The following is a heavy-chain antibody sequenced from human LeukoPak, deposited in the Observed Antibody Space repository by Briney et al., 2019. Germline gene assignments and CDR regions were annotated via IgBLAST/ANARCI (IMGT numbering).Heavy chain of an antibody. J-gene: IGHJ4*02. D-gene: IGHD3-10*01. CDR3: ARDAIGSGSTDY. Sequence: SETLSLTCAVYGGSFSDYYWSWIRQPPGKGLEWIGEINHSGSTNYNPSLKSRVTISVDTSKNQFSLKLSSVTAADTAVYYCARDAIGSGSTDYWGQGTLVTVSS. CDR2: INHSGST. CDR1: GGSFSDYY. V-gene: IGHV4-34*01.